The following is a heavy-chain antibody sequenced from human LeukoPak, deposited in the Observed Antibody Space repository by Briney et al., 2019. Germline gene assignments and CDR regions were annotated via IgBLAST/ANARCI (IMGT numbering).Heavy chain of an antibody. CDR2: IRSKAYGGTT. V-gene: IGHV3-49*03. CDR1: GFAFSDYA. J-gene: IGHJ4*02. Sequence: TGGSLRLSCTASGFAFSDYAMSWFRQAPGKGLEWVGFIRSKAYGGTTEYAASVKGRFTISRDDSKSIAYLQMNSLKTEDTAVYYCTKYDFWQPGPDYWGQGTLVTVSS. D-gene: IGHD3-3*01. CDR3: TKYDFWQPGPDY.